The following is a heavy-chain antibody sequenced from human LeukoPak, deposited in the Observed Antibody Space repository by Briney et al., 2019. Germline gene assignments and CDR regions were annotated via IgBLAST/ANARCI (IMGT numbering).Heavy chain of an antibody. CDR2: ISSSSSYI. D-gene: IGHD3-10*01. CDR3: ARGRGADFDY. Sequence: GGSLRLSCAASGLTFSSYSMNWVRQAPGKGLEWVSSISSSSSYIYYADSVKGRFTISRDNAKNSLYLQMNSLRAEDTAVYYCARGRGADFDYWGQGTLVTVSS. CDR1: GLTFSSYS. V-gene: IGHV3-21*01. J-gene: IGHJ4*02.